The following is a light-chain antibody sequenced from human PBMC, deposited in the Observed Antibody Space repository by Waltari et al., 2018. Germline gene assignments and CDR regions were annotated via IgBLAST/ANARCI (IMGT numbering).Light chain of an antibody. J-gene: IGLJ1*01. CDR3: AAWDDRLRGYV. Sequence: QSVLTQPPSASEAARKSVTISCSGSSSNIGSNSVSWYQQFPGTAPKLFIYYNDHRASGFSDRFSGSKSGTSASLAISGLQTEDEADYFCAAWDDRLRGYVFGGGTRLTVL. CDR1: SSNIGSNS. V-gene: IGLV1-47*02. CDR2: YND.